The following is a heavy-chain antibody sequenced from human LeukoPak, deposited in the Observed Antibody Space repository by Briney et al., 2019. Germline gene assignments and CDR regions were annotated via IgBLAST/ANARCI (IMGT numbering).Heavy chain of an antibody. Sequence: GSLRLSCAASGFTFTTYWMSWIRQPPGKGLEWIGEINHSGSTNYNPSLKSRVTISVDTSKNQFSLKLSSVTAADTAVYYCARNMPYSSGWYGLNWFDPWGQGTLVTVSS. CDR2: INHSGST. CDR1: GFTFTTYW. D-gene: IGHD6-19*01. CDR3: ARNMPYSSGWYGLNWFDP. J-gene: IGHJ5*02. V-gene: IGHV4-34*01.